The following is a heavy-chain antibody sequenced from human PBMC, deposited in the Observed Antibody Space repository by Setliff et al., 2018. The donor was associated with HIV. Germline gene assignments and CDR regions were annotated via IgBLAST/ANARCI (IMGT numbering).Heavy chain of an antibody. CDR2: IYSSGNT. CDR3: AREMFMYTSSEGFPFDF. Sequence: PSETLSLTCTVSGGSSSSGNYYWGWIRQPAGKGLEWIGRIYSSGNTNYNPSLKSRVTISADTSKNHFSLRLNSVTAADTAMYYCAREMFMYTSSEGFPFDFWGQGTLVTVSS. CDR1: GGSSSSGNYY. J-gene: IGHJ4*02. D-gene: IGHD6-6*01. V-gene: IGHV4-61*02.